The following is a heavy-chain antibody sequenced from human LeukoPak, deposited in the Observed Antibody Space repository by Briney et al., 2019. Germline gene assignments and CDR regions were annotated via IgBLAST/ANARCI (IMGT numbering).Heavy chain of an antibody. D-gene: IGHD3-22*01. J-gene: IGHJ4*02. CDR2: ISGGGQPT. CDR3: AKKRIMEGGYYLFDC. CDR1: GFTFSSYS. Sequence: PGGSLRLSCAASGFTFSSYSMNWVRQAPGKGLEWVSIISGGGQPTVYADSVKGRFTISRDNSKNTLSLQMTSLTPEDTAIYYCAKKRIMEGGYYLFDCWGQGTLVTVSS. V-gene: IGHV3-23*01.